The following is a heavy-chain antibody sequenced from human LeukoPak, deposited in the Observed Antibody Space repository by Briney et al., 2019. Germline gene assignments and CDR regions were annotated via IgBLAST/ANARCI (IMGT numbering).Heavy chain of an antibody. CDR3: AKGGEYSTSWDDTFDI. CDR2: VWYVGSEK. V-gene: IGHV3-30*02. D-gene: IGHD2-2*01. CDR1: GFSFSSYG. Sequence: GGSLRLSCAASGFSFSSYGMHWVRQAPGKGLEWVAVVWYVGSEKYYADSVKGRFTISRDNSKNTLYLDMNSLRTEDTALYYCAKGGEYSTSWDDTFDIWGQGTMVTVSS. J-gene: IGHJ3*02.